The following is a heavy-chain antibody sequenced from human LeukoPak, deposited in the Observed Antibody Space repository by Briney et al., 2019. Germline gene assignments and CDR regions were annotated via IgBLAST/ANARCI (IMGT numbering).Heavy chain of an antibody. CDR2: IYHSGST. Sequence: PSETLSLTCTVSGYSISSGYYWGWIRQPPGKGLEWIGSIYHSGSTYYNPSLKSRVTISVDTSKNQFSLKLSSVTAADTAVYYCARARVAAAGDYWGQGTLVTVSS. J-gene: IGHJ4*02. V-gene: IGHV4-38-2*02. CDR3: ARARVAAAGDY. D-gene: IGHD6-13*01. CDR1: GYSISSGYY.